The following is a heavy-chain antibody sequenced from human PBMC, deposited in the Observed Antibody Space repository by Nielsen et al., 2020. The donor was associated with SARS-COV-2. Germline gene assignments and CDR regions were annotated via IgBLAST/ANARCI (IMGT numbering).Heavy chain of an antibody. D-gene: IGHD6-13*01. J-gene: IGHJ4*02. Sequence: VRQMPGKGLERVGNFYPGDSRSTYSPSFQGQVTISADESKNTAYLQWNSLKASDSAMYYCARLMFSSSWTIDYWGQGTLVTVSS. CDR2: FYPGDSRS. CDR3: ARLMFSSSWTIDY. V-gene: IGHV5-51*01.